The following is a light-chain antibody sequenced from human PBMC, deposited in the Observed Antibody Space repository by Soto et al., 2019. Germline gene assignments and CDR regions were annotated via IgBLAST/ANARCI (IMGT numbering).Light chain of an antibody. Sequence: DIQMTQSPSTLSGSVGDRVTITCRASQSISSWLAWYQQKPGKAPKLLIYDASSLQSGVPSRFSGSGSGTDFTLTISSLQPEDFAVYYCQQYNNWPPITFGQGTRLEIK. V-gene: IGKV1-5*01. CDR2: DAS. CDR1: QSISSW. J-gene: IGKJ5*01. CDR3: QQYNNWPPIT.